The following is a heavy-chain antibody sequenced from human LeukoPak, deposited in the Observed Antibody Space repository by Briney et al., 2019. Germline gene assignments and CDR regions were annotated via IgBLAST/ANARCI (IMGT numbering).Heavy chain of an antibody. D-gene: IGHD5-12*01. CDR2: IYSGGSA. CDR1: GSTVSTNY. CDR3: ARKPTTPDDY. Sequence: GGSLRLSCAASGSTVSTNYMSWVRQAPGKGLEWVSVIYSGGSAYYADSVEGRFTISRDNSKNTLYLQMNSLRAEDTAVYYCARKPTTPDDYWGQGTLVTVSS. V-gene: IGHV3-66*01. J-gene: IGHJ4*02.